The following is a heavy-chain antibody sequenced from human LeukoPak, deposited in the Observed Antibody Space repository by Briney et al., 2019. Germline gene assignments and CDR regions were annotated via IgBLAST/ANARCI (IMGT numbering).Heavy chain of an antibody. CDR1: GFTFDDYT. CDR3: AKDSGVGEYGDYDY. Sequence: GGSLRLSCAASGFTFDDYTMHWVRQAPGKGLEWVSLISWDGGSTYYADSVKGRFTISRDNSKNSLYLQMNSLRTEDTALYYCAKDSGVGEYGDYDYWGQGTLVTVSS. D-gene: IGHD4-17*01. CDR2: ISWDGGST. J-gene: IGHJ4*02. V-gene: IGHV3-43*01.